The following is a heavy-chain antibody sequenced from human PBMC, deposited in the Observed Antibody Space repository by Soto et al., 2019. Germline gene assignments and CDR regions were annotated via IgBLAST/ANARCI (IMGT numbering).Heavy chain of an antibody. V-gene: IGHV4-39*01. D-gene: IGHD6-19*01. Sequence: SETLSLTCTVSGGSISSSNYYWGWIRQPPGKGLEWIGSIYYSGSTYYNPSLKSRVTISVDTSKNQFSLKLSSVTAADAAVYYCARREGTDSSGWFDNWFDPWGQGTLVTAPQ. CDR3: ARREGTDSSGWFDNWFDP. J-gene: IGHJ5*02. CDR2: IYYSGST. CDR1: GGSISSSNYY.